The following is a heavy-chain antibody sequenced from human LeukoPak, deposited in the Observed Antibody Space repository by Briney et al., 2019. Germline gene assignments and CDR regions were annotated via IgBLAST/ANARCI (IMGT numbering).Heavy chain of an antibody. CDR1: GFTFNTYG. J-gene: IGHJ4*02. Sequence: TGGSLRLSCAASGFTFNTYGMNWVRQAPGKGLEWVATISGSGGSTYYTDSVKGRFTISRDNSKNTLYLQMNSLRAEDTAVYYCARAVAGTFDYWGQGTLVTVSS. V-gene: IGHV3-23*01. D-gene: IGHD6-19*01. CDR3: ARAVAGTFDY. CDR2: ISGSGGST.